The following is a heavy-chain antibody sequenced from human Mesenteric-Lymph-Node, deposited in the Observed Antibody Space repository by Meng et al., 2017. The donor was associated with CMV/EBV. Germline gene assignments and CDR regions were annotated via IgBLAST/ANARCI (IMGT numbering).Heavy chain of an antibody. CDR2: IGTAGDT. Sequence: GESLKISCAASGFTFSSYDMHWVRQATGKGLEWVSAIGTAGDTYYPGSVKGRFTISREDAKNSLYLQMNSLRAGDTAVYYCARGGIWGSPDAFDIWGQRTMVTVSS. CDR1: GFTFSSYD. J-gene: IGHJ3*02. CDR3: ARGGIWGSPDAFDI. V-gene: IGHV3-13*01. D-gene: IGHD2-15*01.